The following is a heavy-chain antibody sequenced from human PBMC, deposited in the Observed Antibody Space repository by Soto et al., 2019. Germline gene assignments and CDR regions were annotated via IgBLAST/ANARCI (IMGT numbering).Heavy chain of an antibody. Sequence: QLQLQESGPGLVKSSETLSLTCTVSGGPLSSYDYYWGWIRQPPGKGLEWLGSITYSGSTYYNPSLKSRPTMSVDTSKNQFSLKVTSVTAADTAVYYCARTAVASFVGAAMDVWGQGTTVTVSS. D-gene: IGHD2-21*01. J-gene: IGHJ6*02. CDR2: ITYSGST. V-gene: IGHV4-39*01. CDR3: ARTAVASFVGAAMDV. CDR1: GGPLSSYDYY.